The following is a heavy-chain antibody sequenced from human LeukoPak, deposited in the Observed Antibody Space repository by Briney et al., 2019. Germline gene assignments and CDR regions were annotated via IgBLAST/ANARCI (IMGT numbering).Heavy chain of an antibody. CDR1: GFTFSSYG. CDR3: AALGPDVTVTTPASYR. V-gene: IGHV3-21*01. D-gene: IGHD4-17*01. CDR2: ISSSGTYI. Sequence: GGSLRLSCAASGFTFSSYGMNWVRQAPGKGLEWVSSISSSGTYIYFADSVKGRFTISRDNAKNSLYMQMNRLRAEDTAVYYCAALGPDVTVTTPASYRWGQGTLVTVSS. J-gene: IGHJ5*02.